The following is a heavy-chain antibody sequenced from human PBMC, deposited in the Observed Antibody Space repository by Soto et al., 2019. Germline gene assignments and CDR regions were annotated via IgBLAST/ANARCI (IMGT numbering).Heavy chain of an antibody. D-gene: IGHD6-13*01. J-gene: IGHJ6*02. V-gene: IGHV1-18*01. CDR2: ISAYNGNT. CDR1: GYTFTSYG. Sequence: ASVKVSCKASGYTFTSYGISWVRQAPGQGLEWMGWISAYNGNTNYAQKLQGRVTMTTDTSTSTAYMELRSLRSDDTAVYYCARRERYSSSWAYYYYYGMDVWGQGTTVTVS. CDR3: ARRERYSSSWAYYYYYGMDV.